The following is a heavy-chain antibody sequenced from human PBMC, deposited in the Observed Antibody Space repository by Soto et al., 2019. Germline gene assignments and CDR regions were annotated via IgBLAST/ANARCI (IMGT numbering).Heavy chain of an antibody. Sequence: GASVKVSSRAPGHPFTTYGISWVRQPPAQGLKWLVWITGTNGTTNYAQRLQGRVTMNTDTSTSTVYMEMMSLRSDDRAVYDCASGFLSVIRSGYCSADSCFPYYYYFGMDVWGQGTAVTVSS. J-gene: IGHJ6*02. V-gene: IGHV1-18*01. CDR3: ASGFLSVIRSGYCSADSCFPYYYYFGMDV. CDR1: GHPFTTYG. CDR2: ITGTNGTT. D-gene: IGHD2-15*01.